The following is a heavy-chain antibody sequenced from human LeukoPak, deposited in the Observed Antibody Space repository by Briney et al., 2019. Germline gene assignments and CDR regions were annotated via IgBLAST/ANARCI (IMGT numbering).Heavy chain of an antibody. D-gene: IGHD6-13*01. CDR1: GFTFSSNW. CDR3: ARDQARGAAGTVDY. V-gene: IGHV3-7*01. Sequence: GGSLRLSCAASGFTFSSNWMSWVRQAPGKGLEWVANIKQDGSEKYYVDSVKGRFTISRDNAKNTPYLQMNSLRAEDTAVYYCARDQARGAAGTVDYWGQGTLVTVSS. CDR2: IKQDGSEK. J-gene: IGHJ4*02.